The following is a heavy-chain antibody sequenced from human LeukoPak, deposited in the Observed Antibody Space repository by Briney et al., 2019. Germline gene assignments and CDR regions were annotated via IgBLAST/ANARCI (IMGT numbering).Heavy chain of an antibody. V-gene: IGHV4-59*01. J-gene: IGHJ3*02. Sequence: SETLSLTCTVSGGSISSYYWSWIRQPPGKGLEWIGYIYYSGSTNYNPPLKSRVTISVDTSKNQFSLKLSSVTAADTAVYYCARDGGDLDIWGQGTMVTVSS. CDR1: GGSISSYY. CDR2: IYYSGST. D-gene: IGHD3-16*01. CDR3: ARDGGDLDI.